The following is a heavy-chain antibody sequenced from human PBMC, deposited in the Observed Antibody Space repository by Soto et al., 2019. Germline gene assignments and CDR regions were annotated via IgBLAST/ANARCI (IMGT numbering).Heavy chain of an antibody. CDR1: GFTFSSYW. CDR3: ARASVGAARGFDP. D-gene: IGHD1-26*01. Sequence: GGSLRLSCAASGFTFSSYWMHWVRQAPGKGLVWVSRINSDGSSTNYADSVNGRFTISRDNAKNMLYLQMNSLRAEAMAVYYCARASVGAARGFDPWGQGTLVTVSS. V-gene: IGHV3-74*01. J-gene: IGHJ5*02. CDR2: INSDGSST.